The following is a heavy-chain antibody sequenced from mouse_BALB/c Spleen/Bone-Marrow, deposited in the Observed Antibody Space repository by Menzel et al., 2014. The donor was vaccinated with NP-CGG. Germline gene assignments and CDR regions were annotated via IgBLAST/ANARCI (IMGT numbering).Heavy chain of an antibody. CDR2: IDPANGNT. V-gene: IGHV14-3*02. J-gene: IGHJ4*01. Sequence: EVMLVESGAELVKPGASVKLSCTASGFNIKDTYMHWVKQRPDQGLEWIGRIDPANGNTKYDPKFQGKATITADTSSNTAYLQLSSLTSEDTAVYYCARPIFLWGQGTSVTVSS. CDR3: ARPIFL. CDR1: GFNIKDTY.